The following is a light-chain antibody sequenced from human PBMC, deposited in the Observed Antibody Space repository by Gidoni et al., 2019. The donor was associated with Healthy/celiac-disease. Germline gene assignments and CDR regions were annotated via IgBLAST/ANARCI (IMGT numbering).Light chain of an antibody. CDR2: SAS. CDR3: QQSYSTPQT. V-gene: IGKV1-39*01. CDR1: KSISSY. Sequence: DIQMTRSHPSLSASVGDRVTITCRASKSISSYLNWYQLKPGKAPKLLIYSASILQSGVPSRFSGSGSGTDFTLTISSLQPEDFATYYCQQSYSTPQTFGQGTKVEIK. J-gene: IGKJ1*01.